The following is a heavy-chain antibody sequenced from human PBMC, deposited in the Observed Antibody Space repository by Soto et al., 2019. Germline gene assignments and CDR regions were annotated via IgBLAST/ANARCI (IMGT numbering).Heavy chain of an antibody. V-gene: IGHV1-46*01. D-gene: IGHD2-2*01. CDR3: ARDDIWRDIVVVPAAPHYYYGMDV. J-gene: IGHJ6*02. CDR2: INPSGGST. CDR1: GYIFTSYY. Sequence: ASVKVSCKASGYIFTSYYMHWVRQAPGQGLEWMGIINPSGGSTSYAQKFQGRVTMTRDTSTSTVYMELSSLRSEDTAVYYCARDDIWRDIVVVPAAPHYYYGMDVWGQGTTVTVSS.